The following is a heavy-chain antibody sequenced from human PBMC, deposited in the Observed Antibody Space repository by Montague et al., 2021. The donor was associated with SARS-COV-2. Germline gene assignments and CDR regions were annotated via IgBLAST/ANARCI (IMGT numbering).Heavy chain of an antibody. V-gene: IGHV4-38-2*02. CDR1: GYSISSGYY. CDR2: ISYIGKT. Sequence: SETLSLTCSVSGYSISSGYYWGWIRQPPGEGLEWVGCISYIGKTYYSPSLKSRLTISLDSSKNQFSLQARSVTAADTAVYYCVRVVDNRVRDYWGQGTLVTVSS. D-gene: IGHD2-21*01. J-gene: IGHJ4*02. CDR3: VRVVDNRVRDY.